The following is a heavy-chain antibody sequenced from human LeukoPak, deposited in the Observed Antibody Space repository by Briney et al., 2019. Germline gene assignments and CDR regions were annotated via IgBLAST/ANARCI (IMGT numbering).Heavy chain of an antibody. Sequence: GGSLRLSCAAYGFTFSRYEMNWVRQAPGKGLQWVSYISSSGDIIYYADSVKGRFTISRDNAKNSLHLQMNSLRAEDTAVYYCAKSSSGDFDYWGQGTLVTVSS. J-gene: IGHJ4*02. CDR2: ISSSGDII. D-gene: IGHD1-26*01. CDR3: AKSSSGDFDY. CDR1: GFTFSRYE. V-gene: IGHV3-48*03.